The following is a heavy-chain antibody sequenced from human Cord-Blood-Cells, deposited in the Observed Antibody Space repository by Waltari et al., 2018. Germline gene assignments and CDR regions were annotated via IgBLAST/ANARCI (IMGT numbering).Heavy chain of an antibody. CDR1: GFTFSGSA. Sequence: EVQLVESGGGLVQPGGSLKLSCAASGFTFSGSAMHWVRQASGKGVEWFGRIRSKANSDATEYAASVKGRFTISRDDSKNTAYLQMNSLKTEDTAVYYCTRLREGTRGFDPWGQGTLVTVSS. V-gene: IGHV3-73*02. D-gene: IGHD1-1*01. J-gene: IGHJ5*02. CDR3: TRLREGTRGFDP. CDR2: IRSKANSDAT.